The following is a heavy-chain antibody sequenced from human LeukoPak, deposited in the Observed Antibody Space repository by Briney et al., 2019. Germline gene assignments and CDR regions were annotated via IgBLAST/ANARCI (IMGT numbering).Heavy chain of an antibody. CDR1: GYTFTGYY. CDR3: AILTGYYPHDAFDI. CDR2: INPNSGGT. D-gene: IGHD3-9*01. V-gene: IGHV1-2*02. Sequence: EASVKVSCKASGYTFTGYYMRWVRQAPGQGLEWMGWINPNSGGTNYAQKFQGRVTMTRDTSISTAYMELSRLRSDDTAVYYCAILTGYYPHDAFDIWGQGTMVTVSS. J-gene: IGHJ3*02.